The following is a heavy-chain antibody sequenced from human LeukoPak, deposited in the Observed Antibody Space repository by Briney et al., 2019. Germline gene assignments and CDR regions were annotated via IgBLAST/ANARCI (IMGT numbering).Heavy chain of an antibody. CDR3: ARGTAAAGTDY. V-gene: IGHV3-21*01. CDR1: GFTFSSYS. D-gene: IGHD6-13*01. CDR2: ISSSSSYI. J-gene: IGHJ4*02. Sequence: GGSLRLSCAASGFTFSSYSMNRVRQAPGKGLEWVSSISSSSSYIYYADSVKGRFTISRDNAKNSLYLQMNSLRAEDTAVYYCARGTAAAGTDYWGQGTLVTVSS.